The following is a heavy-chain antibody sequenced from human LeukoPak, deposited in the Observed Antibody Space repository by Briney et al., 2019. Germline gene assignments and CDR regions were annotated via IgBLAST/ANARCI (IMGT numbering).Heavy chain of an antibody. Sequence: SGTLSLTCAVSGGSISSSNWWSWVRQPPGKGLEWIGEIYHSGSTNYNPSHKSRVTISVDKSKNQFSLKLSSVTAADTAVYYCASVYDSSGYYPFWGQGTLVTVSS. J-gene: IGHJ4*02. CDR1: GGSISSSNW. CDR2: IYHSGST. CDR3: ASVYDSSGYYPF. V-gene: IGHV4-4*02. D-gene: IGHD3-22*01.